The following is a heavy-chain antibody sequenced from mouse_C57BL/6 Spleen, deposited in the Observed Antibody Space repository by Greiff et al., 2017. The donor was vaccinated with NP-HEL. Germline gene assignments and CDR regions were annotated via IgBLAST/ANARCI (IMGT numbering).Heavy chain of an antibody. Sequence: VQLQQSGAELVKPGASVKISCKASGYAFSSYWMNWVKQRPGKGLEWIGQIYPGDGDTNYNGKFKGKATLTADKSSSTAYMQLSSLTSEDSAVYFCARSGSSSHFDYWGQGTTLTVSS. CDR3: ARSGSSSHFDY. V-gene: IGHV1-80*01. CDR2: IYPGDGDT. CDR1: GYAFSSYW. D-gene: IGHD1-1*01. J-gene: IGHJ2*01.